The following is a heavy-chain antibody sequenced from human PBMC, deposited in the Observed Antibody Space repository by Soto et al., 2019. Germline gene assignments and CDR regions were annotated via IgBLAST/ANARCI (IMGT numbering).Heavy chain of an antibody. CDR1: GYTLTELS. CDR3: ARGFPLWFDP. CDR2: FDPEDGET. D-gene: IGHD3-3*01. Sequence: ASVKVSCKVSGYTLTELSMHWVRQEPGKRLEWMGGFDPEDGETIYSQKFQGRVTITRDTSASTAYMELSSLRPEDTAVYYCARGFPLWFDPWGQGTLVTVSS. J-gene: IGHJ5*02. V-gene: IGHV1-24*01.